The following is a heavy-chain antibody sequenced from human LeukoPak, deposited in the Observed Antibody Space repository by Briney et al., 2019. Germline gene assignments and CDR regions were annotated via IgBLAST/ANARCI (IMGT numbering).Heavy chain of an antibody. CDR1: GFTFTNYS. Sequence: GGSLRLSCAASGFTFTNYSVHWVRQAPGKGPEWLSYISSSSRTVFYADSVKGRFTISRDNAKKSLYLQMNSLRVEDTAIYYCATGAVAGGYWGRGTLVTVSS. CDR3: ATGAVAGGY. CDR2: ISSSSRTV. V-gene: IGHV3-48*04. J-gene: IGHJ4*02. D-gene: IGHD3-16*01.